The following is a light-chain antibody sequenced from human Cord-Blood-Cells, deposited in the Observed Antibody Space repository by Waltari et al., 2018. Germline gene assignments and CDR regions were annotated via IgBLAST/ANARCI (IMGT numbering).Light chain of an antibody. CDR1: SPNIGAGYD. J-gene: IGLJ2*01. CDR3: QSYDSSLSGSV. V-gene: IGLV1-40*01. Sequence: QSVLTQPPSVSGAPGQRVTISRTGSSPNIGAGYDVHWYQQLPGTAPKLLIYGNSNRPSGVPDRFSGSKSGTSASLAITGLQAEDEADYYCQSYDSSLSGSVFGGGTKLTVL. CDR2: GNS.